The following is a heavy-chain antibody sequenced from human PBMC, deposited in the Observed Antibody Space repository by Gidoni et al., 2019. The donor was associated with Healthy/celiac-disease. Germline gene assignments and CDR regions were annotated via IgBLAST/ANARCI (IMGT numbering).Heavy chain of an antibody. J-gene: IGHJ4*02. CDR3: ARALDILTGYLDY. D-gene: IGHD3-9*01. Sequence: QVQLVESGGGVVQPGRSLRLSCAASGFTFSSYGMHWVRQATGKGLEWVAVIWYDGSNKYYADSVKGRFTISRDNSKNTLYLQMNSLRAEDTAVYYCARALDILTGYLDYWGQGTLVTVSS. V-gene: IGHV3-33*01. CDR2: IWYDGSNK. CDR1: GFTFSSYG.